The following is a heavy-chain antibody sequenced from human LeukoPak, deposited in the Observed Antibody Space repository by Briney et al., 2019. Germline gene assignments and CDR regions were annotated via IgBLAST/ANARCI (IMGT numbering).Heavy chain of an antibody. CDR2: INQDGTEK. CDR3: ARGKNWFDP. V-gene: IGHV3-7*01. J-gene: IGHJ5*02. CDR1: GFTFSSYW. Sequence: GGSLRLSCAASGFTFSSYWMNWVRQAPGKGLEWVANINQDGTEKYYVDSVKGRFTISRDNAKNSLYLQMNSLRADDMAVYYCARGKNWFDPWGQGTLVTVSS.